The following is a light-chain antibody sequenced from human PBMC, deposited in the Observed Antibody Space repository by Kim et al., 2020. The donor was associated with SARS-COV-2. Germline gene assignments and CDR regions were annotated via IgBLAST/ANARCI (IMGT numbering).Light chain of an antibody. V-gene: IGLV3-1*01. J-gene: IGLJ2*01. Sequence: SVSPGQTASITCSGDKLGDKYACWYQQKPGQSPVLVIYQDTKRPSGIPERFSGSNSWNTATLTISGTQAMDEADYYCQTWDSITVVFGGGTQLTVL. CDR1: KLGDKY. CDR3: QTWDSITVV. CDR2: QDT.